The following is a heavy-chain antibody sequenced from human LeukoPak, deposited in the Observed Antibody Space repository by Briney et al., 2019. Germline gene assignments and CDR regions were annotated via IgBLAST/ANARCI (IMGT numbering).Heavy chain of an antibody. V-gene: IGHV3-48*03. J-gene: IGHJ5*02. Sequence: PGGSLRLSCAASGFTFSSYEMDWVRQAPGKGLEWVSYISSSGSTIYYADSVKGRFTISRDNAKNSLYLQMNSLRAEDTAVYYCARGPDIVVVVAATGPGWFDPWGQGTLVTVSS. CDR3: ARGPDIVVVVAATGPGWFDP. CDR2: ISSSGSTI. CDR1: GFTFSSYE. D-gene: IGHD2-15*01.